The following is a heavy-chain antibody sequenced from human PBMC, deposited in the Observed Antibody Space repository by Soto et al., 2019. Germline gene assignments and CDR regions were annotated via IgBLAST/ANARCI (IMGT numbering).Heavy chain of an antibody. CDR3: APDDVHCSGGICYGVPMAV. Sequence: EVQLVESGGDLVQPGGSLRLSCAASGFTVSSKYMSWVRQAPGKGLEWVAVIQRGGCIYYADSVKGRFAISRDSSKNTLYLQMNSLRVEATAVYYCAPDDVHCSGGICYGVPMAVWGKGNTVTVSS. V-gene: IGHV3-66*01. D-gene: IGHD2-15*01. CDR1: GFTVSSKY. J-gene: IGHJ6*03. CDR2: IQRGGCI.